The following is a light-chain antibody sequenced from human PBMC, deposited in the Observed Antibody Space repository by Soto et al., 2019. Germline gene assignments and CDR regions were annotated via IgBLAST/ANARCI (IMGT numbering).Light chain of an antibody. CDR3: QQYNNWPPLT. Sequence: EIVMTQSPATLSVSPGERATLSCRASHSVDSNLAWYQQKPGQAPRLLIYGASTRATAIPARFSGSGSGTEFTLTISSLQSEDFAVYYCQQYNNWPPLTFGQGTKVEI. V-gene: IGKV3-15*01. CDR2: GAS. CDR1: HSVDSN. J-gene: IGKJ1*01.